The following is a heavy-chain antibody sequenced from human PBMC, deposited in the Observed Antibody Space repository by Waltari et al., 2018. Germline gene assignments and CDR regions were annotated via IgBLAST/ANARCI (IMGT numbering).Heavy chain of an antibody. CDR2: IYYSGST. Sequence: QVQLQESGPGLVKPSETLSLTCTVSGGSISSYYWSWIRQPPGKGLEWIGYIYYSGSTNYNPALKSRVTISVDTSKNQFSLKLSSVTAADTAVYYCARVVVGATPYYYYGMDVWGQGTTVTVSS. CDR3: ARVVVGATPYYYYGMDV. J-gene: IGHJ6*02. V-gene: IGHV4-59*01. CDR1: GGSISSYY. D-gene: IGHD1-26*01.